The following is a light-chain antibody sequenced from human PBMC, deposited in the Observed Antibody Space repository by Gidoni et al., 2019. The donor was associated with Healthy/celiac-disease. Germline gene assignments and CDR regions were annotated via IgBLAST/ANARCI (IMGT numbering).Light chain of an antibody. Sequence: EMVLTQSPGTLSLSPGERATLSCRASQSVSSSYLAWYQQKPGQAPRLLIYGASIRATGIPDRFSGSGSGTDFTLTISRLEPEDFAVYYCQQYGSSPVTFGQGTKVEIK. CDR1: QSVSSSY. J-gene: IGKJ1*01. CDR2: GAS. CDR3: QQYGSSPVT. V-gene: IGKV3-20*01.